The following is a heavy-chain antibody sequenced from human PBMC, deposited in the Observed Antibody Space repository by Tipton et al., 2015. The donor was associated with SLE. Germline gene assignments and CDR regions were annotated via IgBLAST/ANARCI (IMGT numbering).Heavy chain of an antibody. V-gene: IGHV4-38-2*02. CDR3: ARGLFPWELFY. CDR1: GYSISSGYY. D-gene: IGHD1-26*01. CDR2: IYHSGST. Sequence: LRLSCTVSGYSISSGYYWGWIRQPPGKGLEWIGSIYHSGSTNYNPSLKSRVTISVDTSKNQFSLKLSSVTAADTAVYYCARGLFPWELFYWGQGTLVTVSS. J-gene: IGHJ4*02.